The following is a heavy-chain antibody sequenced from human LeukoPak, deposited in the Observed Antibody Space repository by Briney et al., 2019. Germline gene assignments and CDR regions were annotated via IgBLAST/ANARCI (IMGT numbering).Heavy chain of an antibody. CDR2: IYTSGST. Sequence: SETLSLTCTGSGGSISSYYGSWIRQPAGKVLEWIGRIYTSGSTNYNPSLKSRVTMSVDTSKNQFSLKLSSVTAADTAVYYCAREGGFDSSSWYYFDYWGQGTLVTVSS. CDR3: AREGGFDSSSWYYFDY. J-gene: IGHJ4*02. CDR1: GGSISSYY. D-gene: IGHD6-13*01. V-gene: IGHV4-4*07.